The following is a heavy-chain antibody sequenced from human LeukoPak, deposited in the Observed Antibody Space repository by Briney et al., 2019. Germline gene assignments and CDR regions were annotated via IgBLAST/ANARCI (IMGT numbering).Heavy chain of an antibody. D-gene: IGHD3-9*01. CDR2: IYWDGDK. J-gene: IGHJ3*02. Sequence: SGPTLVNPTQTLTLTCTFSGFSLSTSGGGVGWIRQPPGKALEWLALIYWDGDKRYSPSLKSRLTITKDTSKNQVVLTMTNMDPVDTATYYCAHFLDYDILTGYYSKPNAFDIWGQGTMVTVSS. CDR3: AHFLDYDILTGYYSKPNAFDI. V-gene: IGHV2-5*02. CDR1: GFSLSTSGGG.